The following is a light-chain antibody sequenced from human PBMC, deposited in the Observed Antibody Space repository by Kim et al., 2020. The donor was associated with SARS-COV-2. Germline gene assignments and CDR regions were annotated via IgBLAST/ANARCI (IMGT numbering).Light chain of an antibody. Sequence: QSVTISGSGSSSNKGNKALNVYQQLRGKAPKLLIYYDDLLPSGVSDRFSGSKSGTSASLAISGLQSEDEADYYCAAWDDSLNGYVFGTGTKVTVL. CDR2: YDD. CDR3: AAWDDSLNGYV. CDR1: SSNKGNKA. J-gene: IGLJ1*01. V-gene: IGLV1-36*01.